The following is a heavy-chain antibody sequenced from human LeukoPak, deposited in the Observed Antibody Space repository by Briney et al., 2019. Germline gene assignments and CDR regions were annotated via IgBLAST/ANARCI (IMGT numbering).Heavy chain of an antibody. V-gene: IGHV4-31*03. J-gene: IGHJ4*02. Sequence: SQTLSLTCTVSGGSISSGDYYWNWIRQHPGKGLEWIGYIYYSGSTNYNPSLKSRVTISVDMSKNQFSLKLSSLTAADTAVYYCARSRDGYNYFDYRGQGTLVTVSS. CDR3: ARSRDGYNYFDY. CDR2: IYYSGST. D-gene: IGHD5-24*01. CDR1: GGSISSGDYY.